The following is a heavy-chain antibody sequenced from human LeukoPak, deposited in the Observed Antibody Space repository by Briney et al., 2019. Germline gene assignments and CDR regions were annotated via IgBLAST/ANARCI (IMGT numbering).Heavy chain of an antibody. CDR3: ARFYCSGGSCYQYFSYYYMDV. D-gene: IGHD2-15*01. V-gene: IGHV4-39*01. CDR1: GGSISSSSYY. J-gene: IGHJ6*03. CDR2: ICYSGST. Sequence: SETLSLTCTVSGGSISSSSYYWGWIRQPPGKVLEWIGSICYSGSTYYNPSLQSRVTISVDTSKTQFSLKLKSVTAADTAVYYCARFYCSGGSCYQYFSYYYMDVWGKGTTVTIS.